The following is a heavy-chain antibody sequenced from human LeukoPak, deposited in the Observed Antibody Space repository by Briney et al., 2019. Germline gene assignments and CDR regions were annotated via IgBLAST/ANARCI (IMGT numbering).Heavy chain of an antibody. J-gene: IGHJ5*02. CDR2: MNPNSGNT. CDR3: ARSLIWRRDWFDP. V-gene: IGHV1-8*01. D-gene: IGHD3-16*01. Sequence: ASVKVSCKASGYTFTSYDINWVRQATGHGLEWMGWMNPNSGNTGYAQKFQGRVTMTRNTSISTDYMELSSLRSEDTAVYYCARSLIWRRDWFDPWGQGTLVTVSS. CDR1: GYTFTSYD.